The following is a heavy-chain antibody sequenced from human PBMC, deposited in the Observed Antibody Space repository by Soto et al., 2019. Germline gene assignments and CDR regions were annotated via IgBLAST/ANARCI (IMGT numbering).Heavy chain of an antibody. CDR1: GDSISSSSYY. V-gene: IGHV4-39*01. Sequence: SETLSLTCIVSGDSISSSSYYWVWIRQPPGKGLEWIGSIYYSGTTYYNPSLESRVTISIDTSKNQFSLKVSPLTAADTAVYYCAKTGPYDILTYWYFDLWGRGTLVTVSS. D-gene: IGHD3-9*01. J-gene: IGHJ2*01. CDR2: IYYSGTT. CDR3: AKTGPYDILTYWYFDL.